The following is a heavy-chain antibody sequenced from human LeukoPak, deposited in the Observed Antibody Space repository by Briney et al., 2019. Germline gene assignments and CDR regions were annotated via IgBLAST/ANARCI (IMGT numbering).Heavy chain of an antibody. CDR3: AKRHGSGSYYNGENYYYYGMDV. CDR2: ISGSGGST. CDR1: GFTFSSYA. V-gene: IGHV3-23*01. D-gene: IGHD3-10*01. Sequence: GGSLRLSCAASGFTFSSYAMSWVRQAPGKGLEWVSAISGSGGSTYYADSVKGRFTISRDNSKNTLYLQMNSLRAEDTAVYYCAKRHGSGSYYNGENYYYYGMDVWGKGTTVTVSS. J-gene: IGHJ6*04.